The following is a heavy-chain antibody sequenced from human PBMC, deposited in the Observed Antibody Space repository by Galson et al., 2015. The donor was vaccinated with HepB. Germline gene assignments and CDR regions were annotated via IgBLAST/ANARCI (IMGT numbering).Heavy chain of an antibody. D-gene: IGHD3-10*01. CDR2: ISYDGSNK. V-gene: IGHV3-30*18. CDR3: AKVKGSLLWFGEPPEY. CDR1: GFTFSSYG. Sequence: SLRLSCAASGFTFSSYGMHWVRQAPGKGLEWVAVISYDGSNKYYADSVKGRFTISRDNSKNTLYLQVNSLRAEDTAVYYCAKVKGSLLWFGEPPEYWGQGTLVTVSS. J-gene: IGHJ4*02.